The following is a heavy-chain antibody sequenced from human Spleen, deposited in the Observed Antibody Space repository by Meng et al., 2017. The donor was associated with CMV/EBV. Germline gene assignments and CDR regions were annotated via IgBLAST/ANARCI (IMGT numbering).Heavy chain of an antibody. V-gene: IGHV1-2*02. CDR2: INPNDGAT. Sequence: ASVKVSCKASGYSFTNYGISWVRQAPGRGLEWMGWINPNDGATNYAQRFQDRITMTRDTSIRTAYMDMTGLTFDDTAVYYCAKARWSVAAHGAAEFWGQGTRVTVSS. D-gene: IGHD6-6*01. CDR1: GYSFTNYG. CDR3: AKARWSVAAHGAAEF. J-gene: IGHJ4*02.